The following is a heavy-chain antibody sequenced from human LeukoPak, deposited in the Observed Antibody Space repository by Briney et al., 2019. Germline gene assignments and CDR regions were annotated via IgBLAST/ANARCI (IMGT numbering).Heavy chain of an antibody. D-gene: IGHD3-3*01. CDR3: AREPFWSGYYSNLHFDY. V-gene: IGHV3-21*01. Sequence: GGSLRLSCVASEFTFSSYNMNWVRLAPGKGLEWVASISSSSKWMYYTDSVKGRFTISRDNAKNSLYPQMNSLRAEDTAVYYCAREPFWSGYYSNLHFDYWGQGTLVTVSS. J-gene: IGHJ4*02. CDR1: EFTFSSYN. CDR2: ISSSSKWM.